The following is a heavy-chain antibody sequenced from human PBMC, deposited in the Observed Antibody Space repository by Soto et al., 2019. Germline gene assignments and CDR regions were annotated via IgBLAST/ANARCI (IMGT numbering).Heavy chain of an antibody. CDR3: AVTTYYYDSSGVAFDI. J-gene: IGHJ3*02. V-gene: IGHV4-31*03. CDR2: IYYSGST. D-gene: IGHD3-22*01. Sequence: SETLSLTCTVSGGSISSGGYYWSWIRQHPGKGLEWIGYIYYSGSTYYNPSLKSRVTISVDTSKNQFSLKLSSVTAADTAVYYCAVTTYYYDSSGVAFDIWGQGTMVTVS. CDR1: GGSISSGGYY.